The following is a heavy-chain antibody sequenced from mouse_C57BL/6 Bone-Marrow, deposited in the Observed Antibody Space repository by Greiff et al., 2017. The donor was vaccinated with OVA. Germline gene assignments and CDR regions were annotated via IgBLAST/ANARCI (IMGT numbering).Heavy chain of an antibody. V-gene: IGHV14-4*01. J-gene: IGHJ4*01. D-gene: IGHD2-2*01. Sequence: VQLQQSGAELVRPGASVKLSCTASGFNIKDDYMPWVKQRPEQGLEWIGWIDPENGDTEYASKFQGKATITADTSSNTAYLQLSSLTSDDTAVCYCTTEGNYGYDDGWGQGTSVTVSS. CDR2: IDPENGDT. CDR3: TTEGNYGYDDG. CDR1: GFNIKDDY.